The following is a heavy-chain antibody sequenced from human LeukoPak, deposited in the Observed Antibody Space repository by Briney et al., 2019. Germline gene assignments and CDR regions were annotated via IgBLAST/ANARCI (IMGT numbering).Heavy chain of an antibody. J-gene: IGHJ4*02. CDR2: IYYSGST. CDR1: GGSISSYY. D-gene: IGHD5-12*01. CDR3: ARHRMATSYAFDY. Sequence: SETLSLTCTVSGGSISSYYWSWIRQPPGKGLEWIGYIYYSGSTNYNPSLKSRLTISVDTSKNQFSPKPSSVTAADTAVYYCARHRMATSYAFDYRGQGTLVTVSS. V-gene: IGHV4-59*08.